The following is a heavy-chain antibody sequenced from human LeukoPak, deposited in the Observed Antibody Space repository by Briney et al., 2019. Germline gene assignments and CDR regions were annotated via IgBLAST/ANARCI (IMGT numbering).Heavy chain of an antibody. CDR2: LRGRGGST. Sequence: GGSLRLSXAVSGFTFSSYALSWVREALGKGLECGSALRGRGGSTHYADSLKRRVTFSRDISKNTLHLPMNTLRAEDTAVYYCAKDLAGGRDFDPYDAFDIWGQGTMVTVSS. J-gene: IGHJ3*02. CDR1: GFTFSSYA. D-gene: IGHD3-10*01. CDR3: AKDLAGGRDFDPYDAFDI. V-gene: IGHV3-23*01.